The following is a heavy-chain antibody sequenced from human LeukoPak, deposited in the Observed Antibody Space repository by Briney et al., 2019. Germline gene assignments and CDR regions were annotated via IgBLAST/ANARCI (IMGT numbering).Heavy chain of an antibody. CDR1: GFTFSSHC. CDR3: ARGVTSWYAGENWFDP. Sequence: PGGSLRLSCAASGFTFSSHCMNWARQAPGKGLEWVANIKQDGSEKYYVDSVKGRFTISRDNAKNSLYLQMNSLRAEDTAVYYCARGVTSWYAGENWFDPWGQGTLVTVSS. V-gene: IGHV3-7*01. CDR2: IKQDGSEK. D-gene: IGHD6-13*01. J-gene: IGHJ5*02.